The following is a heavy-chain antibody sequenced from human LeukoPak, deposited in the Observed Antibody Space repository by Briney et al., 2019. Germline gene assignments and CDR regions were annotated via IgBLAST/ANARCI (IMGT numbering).Heavy chain of an antibody. D-gene: IGHD7-27*01. CDR3: AKEEECWGPNNLDF. J-gene: IGHJ3*01. CDR1: GFTFSDYS. V-gene: IGHV3-48*02. Sequence: GGSLRLSCAASGFTFSDYSMSCVPQAPGKGLEGVSYIDTTTSVVYYGDSVMGSFTMSRDNAKNSLFLHMTNLRDEDTAVYFCAKEEECWGPNNLDFWGHGTMVTVSS. CDR2: IDTTTSVV.